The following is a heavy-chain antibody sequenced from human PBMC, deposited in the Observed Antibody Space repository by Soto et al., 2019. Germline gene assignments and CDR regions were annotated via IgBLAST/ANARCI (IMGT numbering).Heavy chain of an antibody. D-gene: IGHD2-2*01. J-gene: IGHJ5*02. CDR2: IIPILGIA. CDR1: GGTFSSYT. CDR3: AREKTAAAMGANWFDP. V-gene: IGHV1-69*04. Sequence: SVKVSCKASGGTFSSYTISWVRQAPGQGLEWMGRIIPILGIANYAQKFQGRVTITADKSTSTAYMELSSLRSEDTAVYYCAREKTAAAMGANWFDPWGQGTLVTVSS.